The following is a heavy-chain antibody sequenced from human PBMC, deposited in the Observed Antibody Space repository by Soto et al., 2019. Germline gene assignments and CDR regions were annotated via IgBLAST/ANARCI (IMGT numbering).Heavy chain of an antibody. J-gene: IGHJ3*02. CDR3: ARDQGLVLVPAARDGDAFDI. V-gene: IGHV1-3*01. CDR2: INAGNGNT. D-gene: IGHD2-2*01. CDR1: GYTFTSYA. Sequence: GASVKVSCKASGYTFTSYAMHWVRQAPGQRLEWMGWINAGNGNTKYSQKFQGRVTITRDTSASTAYMELSSLRSEDTAVYYCARDQGLVLVPAARDGDAFDIWGQGTMVTVSS.